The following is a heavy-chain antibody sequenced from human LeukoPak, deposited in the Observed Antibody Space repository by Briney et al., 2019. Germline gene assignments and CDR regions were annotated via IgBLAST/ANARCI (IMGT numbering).Heavy chain of an antibody. J-gene: IGHJ4*02. CDR3: AKITSGY. V-gene: IGHV3-23*01. CDR2: IDTSGGAT. CDR1: GFTFSTHP. Sequence: PGGSLRLSCAASGFTFSTHPMSWVRQAPGKGLEWVSSIDTSGGATFYADSVKGRFTISRDNSKNTLYLQLNSLRAEDTAVYYCAKITSGYWGQGTLVTASS.